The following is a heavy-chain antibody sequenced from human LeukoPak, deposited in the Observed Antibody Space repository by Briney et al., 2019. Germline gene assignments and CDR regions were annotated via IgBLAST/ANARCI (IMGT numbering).Heavy chain of an antibody. V-gene: IGHV4-59*01. Sequence: PSETLSLTCTVSGGSISSYYWSWIRQPPGKGMEWIGYIYYSGSTNYNPSLKSRVTISVDTSKYQFSLKLSSVTAADTAVYYCARGKGLLHDYWGQGTLVTVSS. J-gene: IGHJ4*02. D-gene: IGHD3-22*01. CDR2: IYYSGST. CDR3: ARGKGLLHDY. CDR1: GGSISSYY.